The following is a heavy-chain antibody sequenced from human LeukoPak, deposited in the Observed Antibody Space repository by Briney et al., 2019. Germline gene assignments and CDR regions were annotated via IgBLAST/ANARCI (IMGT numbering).Heavy chain of an antibody. CDR2: IYYSGSI. Sequence: SETLSLTCAVSGYSISSSNWWGWIRQPPGKGLEWIGYIYYSGSIYYNPSLKSRVTMSVDTSKNQFSLKLSSVTAVDTAVYYCARGTIAAAGTAGGMDVWGKGTTVTVSS. V-gene: IGHV4-28*05. D-gene: IGHD6-13*01. CDR1: GYSISSSNW. J-gene: IGHJ6*04. CDR3: ARGTIAAAGTAGGMDV.